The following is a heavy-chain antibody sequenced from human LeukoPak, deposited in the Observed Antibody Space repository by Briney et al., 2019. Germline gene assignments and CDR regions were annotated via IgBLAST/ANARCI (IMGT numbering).Heavy chain of an antibody. D-gene: IGHD1-26*01. CDR1: GGSISAYS. V-gene: IGHV4-59*01. CDR3: ARDGGATAYFDY. J-gene: IGHJ4*02. CDR2: IYYSGST. Sequence: SETLSLTCTVSGGSISAYSWSWIRQPPGKGLEWIGYIYYSGSTNYNPSLKSRVTISVDTSKNQFSLKLSSVSAADTAVYYCARDGGATAYFDYWGQGTLVTVSS.